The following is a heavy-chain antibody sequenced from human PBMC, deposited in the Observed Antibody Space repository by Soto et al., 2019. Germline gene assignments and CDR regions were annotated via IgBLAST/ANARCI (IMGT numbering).Heavy chain of an antibody. Sequence: ASVKVSCKASGYTFTSYAMHWVRQAPGQRLEWMGWINAGNGDTKYSQKFQGRVTITRDTSASTAYMELSSLRSEDTAVYYCARNLVYYDFWSGYYDAFDIWGQGTMVTVSS. CDR1: GYTFTSYA. V-gene: IGHV1-3*01. J-gene: IGHJ3*02. CDR3: ARNLVYYDFWSGYYDAFDI. CDR2: INAGNGDT. D-gene: IGHD3-3*01.